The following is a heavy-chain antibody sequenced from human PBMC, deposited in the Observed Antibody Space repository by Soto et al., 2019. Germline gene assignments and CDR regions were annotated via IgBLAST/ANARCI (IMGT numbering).Heavy chain of an antibody. CDR2: IKQDGSEK. CDR3: ARYSSGWSKGSDYFDY. D-gene: IGHD6-19*01. J-gene: IGHJ4*02. Sequence: ESGGGLVQPGGSLRLSCAASGFTFSSYWMSWVRQAPGKGLEWVANIKQDGSEKYYVDSVKGRFTISRDNAKNSLYLQMNSLRAEDTAVYYCARYSSGWSKGSDYFDYWGQGTLVTVSS. V-gene: IGHV3-7*03. CDR1: GFTFSSYW.